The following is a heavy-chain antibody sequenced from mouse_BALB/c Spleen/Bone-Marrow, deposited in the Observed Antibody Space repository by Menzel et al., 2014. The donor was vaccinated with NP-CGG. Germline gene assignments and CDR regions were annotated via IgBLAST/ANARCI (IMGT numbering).Heavy chain of an antibody. CDR1: GYIFTSYW. J-gene: IGHJ3*01. D-gene: IGHD2-2*01. CDR2: IYPGSGST. CDR3: ASGVTTGWFVN. V-gene: IGHV1-76*01. Sequence: QVQLKESGAELVRPGASVKLSCKTSGYIFTSYWIHWVKQRSGQGLEWIARIYPGSGSTYYNEKFEGKATLTADKSSSTAYMQLSSLKTEDSAVYWCASGVTTGWFVNWGQGTLVTVSA.